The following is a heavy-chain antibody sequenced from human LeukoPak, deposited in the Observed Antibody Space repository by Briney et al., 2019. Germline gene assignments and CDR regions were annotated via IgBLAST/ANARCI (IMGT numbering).Heavy chain of an antibody. J-gene: IGHJ4*02. V-gene: IGHV4-38-2*02. Sequence: SETLSLTCAVSGYSISSGYYRGWIRQPPGKGLEWIGSIYHSGSTYYNPSLKSRVTISVDTSKNQFSLKLSSVTAADTAVYYCAREPDTAMVPPFFDYWGQGTLVTVSS. D-gene: IGHD5-18*01. CDR3: AREPDTAMVPPFFDY. CDR1: GYSISSGYY. CDR2: IYHSGST.